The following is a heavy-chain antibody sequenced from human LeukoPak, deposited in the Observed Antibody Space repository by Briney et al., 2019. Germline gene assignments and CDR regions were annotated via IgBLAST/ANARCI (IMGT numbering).Heavy chain of an antibody. D-gene: IGHD3-10*01. CDR1: GGSISSSSYY. V-gene: IGHV4-39*01. CDR2: IYYSGST. J-gene: IGHJ5*02. CDR3: ARNPITMVRGVMLWFDP. Sequence: KPSETLSLTCTVSGGSISSSSYYWGWIRQPSGKGLEWIGSIYYSGSTYYNPSLKSRVTISVDTSKNQFSLKLSSVTAADTAVYYCARNPITMVRGVMLWFDPWGQGTLVTVSS.